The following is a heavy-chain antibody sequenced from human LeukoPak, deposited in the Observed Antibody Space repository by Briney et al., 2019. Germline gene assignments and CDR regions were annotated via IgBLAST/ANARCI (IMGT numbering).Heavy chain of an antibody. CDR1: GFTFRNHG. J-gene: IGHJ4*02. V-gene: IGHV3-33*01. Sequence: GGSLRLSCAASGFTFRNHGMHWVRQAPGKGLEWVAVIWYDGSTTYYGDAVKGRFTISRDNSKDALYLQMNSLRVEDTAVYYCARWGDGSKLDYWGQGTLVTVSS. CDR2: IWYDGSTT. D-gene: IGHD2-21*02. CDR3: ARWGDGSKLDY.